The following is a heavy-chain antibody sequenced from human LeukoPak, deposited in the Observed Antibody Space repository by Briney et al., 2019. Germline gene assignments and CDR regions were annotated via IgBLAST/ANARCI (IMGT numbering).Heavy chain of an antibody. J-gene: IGHJ5*02. V-gene: IGHV1-2*02. CDR2: INPNTGGT. CDR3: VRVVRRAAAHAGNWFDP. D-gene: IGHD6-13*01. CDR1: GYTXTGYY. Sequence: GASVKISCKASGYTXTGYYMHWVRQAPGQGLEWMGWINPNTGGTDYIQKFQGRVTMTRDTSISTAYMELNSLRSDDTAVYYCVRVVRRAAAHAGNWFDPWGQGTLVTVSS.